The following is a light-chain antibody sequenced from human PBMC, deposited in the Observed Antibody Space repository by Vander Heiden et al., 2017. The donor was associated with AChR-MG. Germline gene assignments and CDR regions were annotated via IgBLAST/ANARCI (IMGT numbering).Light chain of an antibody. J-gene: IGKJ1*01. Sequence: IQMTQSPSSLSASVGDRVTITCRASQSISNYLNWYQQKPGKAPKLLISAASSLQSGVPSRFSGSGYGTDFTLTISSLQPGDLATYYCQQSDSTPTWTFGQGTKVEIK. CDR1: QSISNY. CDR3: QQSDSTPTWT. CDR2: AAS. V-gene: IGKV1-39*01.